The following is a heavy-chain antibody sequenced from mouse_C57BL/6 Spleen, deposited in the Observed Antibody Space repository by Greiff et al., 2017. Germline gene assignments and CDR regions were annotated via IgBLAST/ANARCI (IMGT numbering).Heavy chain of an antibody. CDR2: IDPENGDT. CDR3: TTYGNDFDY. J-gene: IGHJ2*01. CDR1: GFNIKDDY. Sequence: VQLKESGAELVRPGASVKLSCTASGFNIKDDYMHWVKQRPEQGLEWIGWIDPENGDTEYASKFQGKATITADTSSNTAYLQLSSLTSEDTAVYYCTTYGNDFDYWGQGTTLTVSS. V-gene: IGHV14-4*01. D-gene: IGHD2-1*01.